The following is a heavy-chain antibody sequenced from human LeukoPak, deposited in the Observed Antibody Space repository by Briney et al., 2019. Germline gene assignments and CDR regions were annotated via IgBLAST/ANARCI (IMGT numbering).Heavy chain of an antibody. V-gene: IGHV4-4*07. CDR2: IYTSGST. D-gene: IGHD2-2*02. Sequence: SETLSLTCTVSGGSISSYYWSWIRQPAGKGLEWIGRIYTSGSTNYNPSLKSRVTMSVDTSENQFSLKLSSVTAADTAVYYCAREEGRYCSSTSCYIGAFDIWGQGTMVTVSS. CDR1: GGSISSYY. J-gene: IGHJ3*02. CDR3: AREEGRYCSSTSCYIGAFDI.